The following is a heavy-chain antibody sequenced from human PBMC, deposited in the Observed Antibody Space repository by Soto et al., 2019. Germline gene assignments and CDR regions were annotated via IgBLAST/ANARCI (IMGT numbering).Heavy chain of an antibody. J-gene: IGHJ6*02. CDR2: IYWDDDK. CDR1: GLSLSTTGVG. V-gene: IGHV2-5*02. Sequence: QITLKESGPSLVKPTQTLTLTCTFSGLSLSTTGVGVGWNRQPPGKALEWLALIYWDDDKRYTPSLKSRLTITKDLSKYQVVLTMTNMDPVYTATYYCVQSRCGGDCLQSYASHSYYGLYVWGQGTTVTVSS. D-gene: IGHD2-21*02. CDR3: VQSRCGGDCLQSYASHSYYGLYV.